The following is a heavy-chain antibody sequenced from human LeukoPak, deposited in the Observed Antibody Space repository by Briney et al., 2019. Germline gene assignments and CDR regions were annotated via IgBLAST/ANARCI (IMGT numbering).Heavy chain of an antibody. V-gene: IGHV3-23*01. D-gene: IGHD3-22*01. CDR2: VSGPGTTT. J-gene: IGHJ4*02. CDR3: ATRRSGNYFATFDY. Sequence: PGGSLRLSCAASGFTFSSYTMNWVRQAPEKGLEWVSTVSGPGTTTYYADSVKGRFTVSRDNSKNTVFLQTDSLRAEDTAVYYCATRRSGNYFATFDYWGQGILVTVSS. CDR1: GFTFSSYT.